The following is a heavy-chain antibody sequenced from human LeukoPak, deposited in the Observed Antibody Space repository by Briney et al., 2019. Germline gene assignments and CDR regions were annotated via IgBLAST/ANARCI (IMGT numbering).Heavy chain of an antibody. CDR2: ISSSSSNI. V-gene: IGHV3-21*01. CDR3: ARDPIGVEDAFDI. D-gene: IGHD3-3*01. CDR1: GFTFSSYS. J-gene: IGHJ3*02. Sequence: GGSLRLSCAASGFTFSSYSMNWVRQAPGKGLEWVSSISSSSSNIYYADSVKGRFTISRDNAKNSLYLQMKSLSAEDTAVYYCARDPIGVEDAFDIWGQGALVTVSS.